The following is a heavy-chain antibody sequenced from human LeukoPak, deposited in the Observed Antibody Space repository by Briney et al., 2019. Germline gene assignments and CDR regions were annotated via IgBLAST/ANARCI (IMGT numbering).Heavy chain of an antibody. CDR2: ISGSGGST. CDR3: AKDYYYYGSGSYYNGS. Sequence: PGGSLRLSCAASGFTFSGYAMSWVRQAPGKGLEWVSAISGSGGSTYYADSVKGRFTISRDNSKNTLYLQMNSLRAEDTAVYYCAKDYYYYGSGSYYNGSWGQGTLVTVSS. D-gene: IGHD3-10*01. J-gene: IGHJ5*02. CDR1: GFTFSGYA. V-gene: IGHV3-23*01.